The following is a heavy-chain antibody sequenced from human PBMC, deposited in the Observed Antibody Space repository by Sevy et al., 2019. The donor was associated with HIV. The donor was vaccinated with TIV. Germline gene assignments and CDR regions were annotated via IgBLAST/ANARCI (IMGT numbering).Heavy chain of an antibody. CDR2: IYSDGST. J-gene: IGHJ3*02. CDR3: ANHASDYDSSGYLERDAFDI. D-gene: IGHD3-22*01. Sequence: GGSLRLSCAASGFTVSDNYMSWVRQAPGKGLEWVSVIYSDGSTYYADSVKGRFTISRDNSKNTLYLQMNSLSAEDTAVYYCANHASDYDSSGYLERDAFDIWGQGTMVTVSS. V-gene: IGHV3-53*01. CDR1: GFTVSDNY.